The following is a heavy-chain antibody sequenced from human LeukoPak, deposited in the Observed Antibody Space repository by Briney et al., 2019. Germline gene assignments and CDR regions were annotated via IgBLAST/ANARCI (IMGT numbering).Heavy chain of an antibody. V-gene: IGHV3-48*03. D-gene: IGHD1-26*01. CDR2: ISSSSSTI. CDR3: AREGIVGATRVTDS. CDR1: GFTFSSYE. J-gene: IGHJ4*02. Sequence: GGSLRLSCAASGFTFSSYEMNWVRQAPGKGLEWVSYISSSSSTIYYADSVKGRFTISRDNAKNSLYLQMNSLRAEDTAVYYCAREGIVGATRVTDSWGQGTLVTVSS.